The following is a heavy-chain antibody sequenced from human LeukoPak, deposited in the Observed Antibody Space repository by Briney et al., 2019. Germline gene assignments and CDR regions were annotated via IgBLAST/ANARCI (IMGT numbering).Heavy chain of an antibody. D-gene: IGHD4-17*01. CDR3: ARITPLYGDYGRDGDY. Sequence: ASVTVSCKASGYIFTSYYMHWVRQAPGQGLEWMGIINPSGGSTNYAQKPQGRVTMTTDTSTSTAYMELRSLRSDDTAVYYCARITPLYGDYGRDGDYWGQGTLVTVSS. CDR1: GYIFTSYY. V-gene: IGHV1-46*01. J-gene: IGHJ4*02. CDR2: INPSGGST.